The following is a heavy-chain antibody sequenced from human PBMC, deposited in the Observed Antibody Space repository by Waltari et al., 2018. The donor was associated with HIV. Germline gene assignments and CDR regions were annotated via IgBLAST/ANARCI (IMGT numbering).Heavy chain of an antibody. D-gene: IGHD3-16*01. CDR2: INSDGSGT. Sequence: EVQLVESGGGLVQPGGSLRLSCAASGFTFSSYWMHWVRQAPGKGLVGVSLINSDGSGTNYADSVKGRFTISRDNAKNTVYLQMNSLRAEDTALYYCASLYNYVWGSPPPFDYWGQGTLVTVSS. CDR3: ASLYNYVWGSPPPFDY. CDR1: GFTFSSYW. V-gene: IGHV3-74*01. J-gene: IGHJ4*02.